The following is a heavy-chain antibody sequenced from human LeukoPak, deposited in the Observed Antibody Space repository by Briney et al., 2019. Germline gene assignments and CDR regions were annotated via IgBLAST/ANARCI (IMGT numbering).Heavy chain of an antibody. D-gene: IGHD3-16*01. J-gene: IGHJ4*02. CDR2: ISYDGNNK. CDR3: ARDWARRYFDY. Sequence: PGGSLRLSCAASGFTFSNYGIHWVRQAPGKGLEWVAVISYDGNNKYYADSVKGRFTISRDNSKNTLFLQMNSLRAEDTAVYYCARDWARRYFDYWGQGTLVTVSS. V-gene: IGHV3-30*03. CDR1: GFTFSNYG.